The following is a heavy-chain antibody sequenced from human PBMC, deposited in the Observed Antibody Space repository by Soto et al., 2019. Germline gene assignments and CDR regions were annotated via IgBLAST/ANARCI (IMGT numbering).Heavy chain of an antibody. J-gene: IGHJ4*02. V-gene: IGHV3-23*01. CDR1: GFTFSSYA. D-gene: IGHD6-13*01. CDR2: ISGSGGST. CDR3: AKREETGYSSSWYLGGFDY. Sequence: GGSLRLSCAASGFTFSSYAMSWVRQAPGKGLEWVSAISGSGGSTYYADSVKGRFTISRDNSKNTLYLQMNSLRAEDTAVYYCAKREETGYSSSWYLGGFDYWGQGTLVTVSS.